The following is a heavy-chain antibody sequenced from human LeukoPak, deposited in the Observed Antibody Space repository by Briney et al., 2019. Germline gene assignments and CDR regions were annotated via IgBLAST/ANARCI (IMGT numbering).Heavy chain of an antibody. CDR1: GFTFSSYG. D-gene: IGHD1-26*01. V-gene: IGHV3-30*03. CDR2: ISYDGSNK. J-gene: IGHJ6*03. Sequence: PGGSLRLSCAASGFTFSSYGMHWVRQAPGKGLEWVAVISYDGSNKYYADSVKGRFTISRDNSKNTLYLQMNSLRAEDTAVYYCARDPYSGSYGDYYYYYMDVWGKGTTVTISS. CDR3: ARDPYSGSYGDYYYYYMDV.